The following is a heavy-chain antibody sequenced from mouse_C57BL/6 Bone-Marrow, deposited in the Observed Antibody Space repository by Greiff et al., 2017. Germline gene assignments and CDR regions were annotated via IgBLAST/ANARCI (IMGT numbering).Heavy chain of an antibody. CDR3: SRRASSRPYYFDY. Sequence: QVQLQQPGAELVKPGASVKLSCKASGYTFTSYWMQWVKQRPGQGLAWIGEFHPSDSDTNSNQKFKGKATLTVDTSSSTAYMELSSLTSEDSEVYYCSRRASSRPYYFDYWGQGTTLTVSS. D-gene: IGHD1-1*01. CDR1: GYTFTSYW. V-gene: IGHV1-50*01. CDR2: FHPSDSDT. J-gene: IGHJ2*01.